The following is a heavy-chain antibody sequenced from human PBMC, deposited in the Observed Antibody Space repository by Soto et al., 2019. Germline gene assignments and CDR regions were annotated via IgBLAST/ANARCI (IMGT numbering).Heavy chain of an antibody. Sequence: GGSLRLSCAASGFTFSSYWMHWVRQAPGKGLVWVSRINSDGSSTSYADSVKGRFTISRDNAKNTLYLQMNSLRAEDTAVYYCARANFGYYYGSGSYNWFDPWGQGTLVTVSS. CDR3: ARANFGYYYGSGSYNWFDP. CDR1: GFTFSSYW. D-gene: IGHD3-10*01. CDR2: INSDGSST. J-gene: IGHJ5*02. V-gene: IGHV3-74*01.